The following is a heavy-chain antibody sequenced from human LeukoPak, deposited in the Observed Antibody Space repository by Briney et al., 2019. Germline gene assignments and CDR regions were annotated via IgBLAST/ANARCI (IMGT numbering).Heavy chain of an antibody. CDR1: GGSISSGDYY. Sequence: SETLSLTCTVSGGSISSGDYYWGWIRQPPGKGLEGIGYIYYSGSTYYNPSLKSRVTISVDTSKNQFSLKLSSVTAADTAVYYCARVHQGLRSYAFDIWGQGTMVTVSS. CDR2: IYYSGST. D-gene: IGHD4-17*01. J-gene: IGHJ3*02. CDR3: ARVHQGLRSYAFDI. V-gene: IGHV4-30-4*01.